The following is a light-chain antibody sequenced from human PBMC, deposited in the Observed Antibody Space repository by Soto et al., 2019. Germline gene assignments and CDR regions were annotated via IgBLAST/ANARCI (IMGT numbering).Light chain of an antibody. CDR3: QQYAGSPRT. Sequence: EIVLTQSPGTLSLSPGERGTLSCRASQNLGTLYLAWFQQKSGQAPRLLIYSASRRATGIPDRFTGSGSGTDFTLTINRVEPEDFEVYFCQQYAGSPRTVGQGTKVDI. J-gene: IGKJ1*01. CDR2: SAS. CDR1: QNLGTLY. V-gene: IGKV3-20*01.